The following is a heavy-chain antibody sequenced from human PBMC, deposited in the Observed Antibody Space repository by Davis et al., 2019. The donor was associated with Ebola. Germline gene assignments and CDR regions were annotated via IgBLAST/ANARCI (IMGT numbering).Heavy chain of an antibody. Sequence: PGGSLRLSCKGSGYSFTSYWIGWVRQAPGKGLEWVSSISSSSSYIYYADSVKGRFTISRDNAKNSLYLQMNSLRAEDTAVYYCASREGSWGQGTLVTVSS. D-gene: IGHD1-26*01. J-gene: IGHJ4*02. CDR1: GYSFTSYW. CDR3: ASREGS. CDR2: ISSSSSYI. V-gene: IGHV3-21*01.